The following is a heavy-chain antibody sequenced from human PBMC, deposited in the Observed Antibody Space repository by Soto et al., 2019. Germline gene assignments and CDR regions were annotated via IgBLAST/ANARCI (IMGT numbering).Heavy chain of an antibody. Sequence: PSETLSLTCAVYGGSFSGYYWSWIRQPPGKGLEWIGEINHSGSTNYNPSLKSRVTISVDTSKNQFSLKLSSVTAADTAVYYCARALTVIHYYYYYYMDVWGKGTTVTVSS. CDR1: GGSFSGYY. V-gene: IGHV4-34*01. CDR2: INHSGST. D-gene: IGHD4-4*01. J-gene: IGHJ6*03. CDR3: ARALTVIHYYYYYYMDV.